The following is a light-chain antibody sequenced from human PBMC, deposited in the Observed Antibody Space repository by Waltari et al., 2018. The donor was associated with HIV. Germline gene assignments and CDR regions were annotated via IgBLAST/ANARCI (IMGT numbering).Light chain of an antibody. CDR3: GTWDTVLSVVV. CDR2: DSN. Sequence: QSVLTQPPSVSAAPGQRLTISCSGSNSNIGNNFVSWYQHVPGTAPKLIIFDSNRRPAVIPDRFSGSQSGASATLAIAGLQTGDEAHYYCGTWDTVLSVVVFGGGTKLTGL. J-gene: IGLJ3*02. V-gene: IGLV1-51*01. CDR1: NSNIGNNF.